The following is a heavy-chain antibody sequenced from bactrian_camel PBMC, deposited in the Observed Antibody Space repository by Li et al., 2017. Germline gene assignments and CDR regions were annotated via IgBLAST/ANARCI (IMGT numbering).Heavy chain of an antibody. V-gene: IGHV3S6*01. CDR2: IYANGRFS. CDR1: GEIYDRNC. D-gene: IGHD2*01. CDR3: AAGCRNSGGSGLDALAYYY. J-gene: IGHJ4*01. Sequence: VQLVESGGGSVQPGGSLSLSCRASGEIYDRNCMGWFRQAPGQERERVAGIYANGRFSVYHDSVKGRFTISRDNAKTTVYLQMNNTKPDDTAMYYCAAGCRNSGGSGLDALAYYYWGQGTQVTVS.